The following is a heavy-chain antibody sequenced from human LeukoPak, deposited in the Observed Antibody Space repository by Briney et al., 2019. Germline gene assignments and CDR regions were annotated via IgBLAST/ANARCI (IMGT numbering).Heavy chain of an antibody. V-gene: IGHV1-46*01. D-gene: IGHD2-2*02. CDR1: GYTFTSYY. CDR2: INPSGGST. J-gene: IGHJ3*02. Sequence: GASVKVSCKASGYTFTSYYMHWVRQAPGQGLEWMGIINPSGGSTSYAQKFQGRVTITRDTSATTAYMELSSLRSEDTAVYYCARDTVGYCSSTSCYTNASDIWGQGTMVTVSS. CDR3: ARDTVGYCSSTSCYTNASDI.